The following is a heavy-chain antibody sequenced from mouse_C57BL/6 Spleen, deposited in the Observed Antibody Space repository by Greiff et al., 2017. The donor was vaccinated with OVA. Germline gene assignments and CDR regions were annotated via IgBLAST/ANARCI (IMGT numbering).Heavy chain of an antibody. CDR1: GYTFTSYW. J-gene: IGHJ2*01. D-gene: IGHD1-1*01. CDR2: IDPSDSET. CDR3: ARGGTTVSRNYFDY. V-gene: IGHV1-52*01. Sequence: QVQLQQPGAELVRPGSSVKLSCKASGYTFTSYWMHWVKQRPIQGLEWIGNIDPSDSETHYNQKFKDKATLTVDKSSSTAYMQLSSLTSEDSEVNYWARGGTTVSRNYFDYWGQGTTLTVSS.